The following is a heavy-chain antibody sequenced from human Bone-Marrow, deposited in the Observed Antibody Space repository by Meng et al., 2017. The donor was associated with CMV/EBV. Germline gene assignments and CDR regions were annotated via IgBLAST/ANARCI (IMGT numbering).Heavy chain of an antibody. CDR1: GGSFSGYY. CDR3: ASRDPLYSRDY. J-gene: IGHJ4*02. V-gene: IGHV4-34*01. CDR2: INHSGST. D-gene: IGHD6-13*01. Sequence: SGTLTLTCAVYGGSFSGYYWSWIRQPPGKGLEWIGEINHSGSTNYNPSLESRVTTSVDTYYNQFCLKLSSLTAADKAVYYCASRDPLYSRDYWGQGTRVTGSS.